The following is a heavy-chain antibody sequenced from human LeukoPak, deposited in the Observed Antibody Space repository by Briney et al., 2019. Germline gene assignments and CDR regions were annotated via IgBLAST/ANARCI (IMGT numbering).Heavy chain of an antibody. V-gene: IGHV3-7*01. CDR2: IKQDGSEK. Sequence: GGSLRLSCAASGFTFSNYWMSWVRQAPGKGLEWVANIKQDGSEKYYVDSVKGRFTISRDNAKNSLYLQMNSLRAEDTAVYYCARDGADSPFDYWGQGTLVTVSS. J-gene: IGHJ4*02. CDR3: ARDGADSPFDY. D-gene: IGHD3-22*01. CDR1: GFTFSNYW.